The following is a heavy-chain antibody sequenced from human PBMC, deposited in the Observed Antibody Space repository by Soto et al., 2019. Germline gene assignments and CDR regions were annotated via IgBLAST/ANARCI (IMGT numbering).Heavy chain of an antibody. CDR3: LVMITFGGVMSGY. V-gene: IGHV3-73*01. J-gene: IGHJ4*02. CDR1: GFTFSGSA. CDR2: IRSKANSYAT. Sequence: GGSLRLSCAASGFTFSGSAMHWVRQASGKGLEWVGRIRSKANSYATAYAASVKGRFTISRDDSKNTAYLQMNSLKTEDTAVYCCLVMITFGGVMSGYWGQGTLVTVSS. D-gene: IGHD3-16*01.